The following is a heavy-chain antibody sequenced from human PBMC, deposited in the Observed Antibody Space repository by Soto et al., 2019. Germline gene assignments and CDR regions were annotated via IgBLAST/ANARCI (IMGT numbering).Heavy chain of an antibody. CDR2: IYHSGST. CDR3: ARTTTYNWNYWAAFDI. Sequence: SETLSLTYAVSGGSISSSNWWSWVSQPPGKGLEWIGEIYHSGSTNYNPSLKSRVTISVDKSKNQFSLKLSSVTAADTAVYYCARTTTYNWNYWAAFDIWGQGTMVTVSS. V-gene: IGHV4-4*02. CDR1: GGSISSSNW. D-gene: IGHD1-7*01. J-gene: IGHJ3*02.